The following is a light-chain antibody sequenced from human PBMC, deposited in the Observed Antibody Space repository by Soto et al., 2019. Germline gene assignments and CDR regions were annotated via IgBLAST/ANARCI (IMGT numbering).Light chain of an antibody. J-gene: IGKJ4*01. CDR2: WAS. CDR3: QQYYGTPLT. Sequence: DIVMTQSPESLAVSLGERATINCKSSQSLLYSSTNRNYLAWYQQKSGQPPKLLIYWASSRASGVPDRFSGSGSGTDFTLTISSLQAEDVAVYYCQQYYGTPLTFGGGTKVEIK. V-gene: IGKV4-1*01. CDR1: QSLLYSSTNRNY.